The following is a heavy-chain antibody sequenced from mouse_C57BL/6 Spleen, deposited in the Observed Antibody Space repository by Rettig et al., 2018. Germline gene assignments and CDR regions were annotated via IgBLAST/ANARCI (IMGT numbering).Heavy chain of an antibody. D-gene: IGHD2-4*01. CDR1: GYTFTDYY. CDR3: ARVIYYDYAWFAY. CDR2: INPNNGGT. V-gene: IGHV1-26*01. Sequence: EVQLQQSGPELVKPGASVKISCKASGYTFTDYYMNWVKQSHGKSLEWIGDINPNNGGTSYNQKFKGKATLTVDKSSSTAYMELRSLTSEDSAVYYCARVIYYDYAWFAYWGQGTLVTVSA. J-gene: IGHJ3*01.